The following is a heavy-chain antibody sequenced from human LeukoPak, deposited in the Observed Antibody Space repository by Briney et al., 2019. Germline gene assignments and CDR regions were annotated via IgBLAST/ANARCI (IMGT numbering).Heavy chain of an antibody. CDR3: ASDFYGDYEGY. CDR2: INPNSGAT. J-gene: IGHJ4*02. Sequence: MGLINPNSGATNYAQRVQGRVTITRDTSISTAYMELSRLRSDDTAVYYCASDFYGDYEGYWGQGTLVTVSS. D-gene: IGHD4-17*01. V-gene: IGHV1-2*02.